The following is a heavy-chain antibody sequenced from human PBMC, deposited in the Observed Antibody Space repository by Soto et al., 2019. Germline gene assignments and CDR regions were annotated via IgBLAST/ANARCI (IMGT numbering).Heavy chain of an antibody. Sequence: ASVKVSCKTSGYTFTSYGISWVRQAPGQGLEWMGWINTYSGDTIYAQKVQGRVSMTTDTSTSTAYMDLKSLRTDDTAMYDCTRVILTMVVVPFGGSWGQGNRGTVSS. CDR3: TRVILTMVVVPFGGS. CDR2: INTYSGDT. V-gene: IGHV1-18*04. D-gene: IGHD3-22*01. J-gene: IGHJ5*02. CDR1: GYTFTSYG.